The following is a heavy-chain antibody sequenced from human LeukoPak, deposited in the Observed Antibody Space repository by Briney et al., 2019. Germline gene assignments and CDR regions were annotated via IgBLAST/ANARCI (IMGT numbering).Heavy chain of an antibody. D-gene: IGHD3-10*01. CDR3: AKGAYGSGSYWDYYYGMDV. J-gene: IGHJ6*02. CDR2: ISSSSKYI. V-gene: IGHV3-21*04. Sequence: PGGSLRLSCEGSGFVFSAFAMNWVRQAPGKELEWVSSISSSSKYIFYTDSVKGRFTISRDNAKNSLYLQMNSLRAEDTALYYCAKGAYGSGSYWDYYYGMDVWGQGTTVTVSS. CDR1: GFVFSAFA.